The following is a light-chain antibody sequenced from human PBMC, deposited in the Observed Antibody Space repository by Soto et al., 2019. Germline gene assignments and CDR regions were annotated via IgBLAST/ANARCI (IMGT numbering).Light chain of an antibody. CDR1: SGSIASNY. CDR2: EDN. Sequence: NFMLTQPHSVSESPGKTVTISCTRSSGSIASNYVQWYQQRPGSAPTTVIYEDNQRPSGVPDRFSGSIDSSSNSASLTISGLKTEDEADYYCQSYDSSKLVVFGGGTMLTVL. J-gene: IGLJ2*01. CDR3: QSYDSSKLVV. V-gene: IGLV6-57*04.